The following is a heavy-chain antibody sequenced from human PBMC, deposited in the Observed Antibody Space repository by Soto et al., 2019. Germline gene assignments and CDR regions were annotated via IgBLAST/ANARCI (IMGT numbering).Heavy chain of an antibody. D-gene: IGHD2-21*02. CDR1: GLNFNYAW. CDR3: TTRVPMTATTYDY. Sequence: GGSLRLSCAASGLNFNYAWMNWVRQAPGKGLEWVGRIKSKIDGGTIDYAAPVKCRFTISRDDSKNTLYLEMSSLKAEDSAMYFCTTRVPMTATTYDYGGQGTLVTVSS. CDR2: IKSKIDGGTI. J-gene: IGHJ4*02. V-gene: IGHV3-15*07.